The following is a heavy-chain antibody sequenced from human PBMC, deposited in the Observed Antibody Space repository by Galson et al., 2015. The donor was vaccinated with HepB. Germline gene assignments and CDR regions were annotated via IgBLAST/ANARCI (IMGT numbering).Heavy chain of an antibody. J-gene: IGHJ6*02. CDR3: ARSSYDYYYGMDV. CDR1: GGTFSSYA. Sequence: SVKVSCKASGGTFSSYAISWVRQAPGQGLEWMGGIIPIFGTANYARKFQGRVTITADESTNTAYMELSSLRSEDTAVFYCARSSYDYYYGMDVWGQGTTVTVSS. D-gene: IGHD2-8*01. CDR2: IIPIFGTA. V-gene: IGHV1-69*13.